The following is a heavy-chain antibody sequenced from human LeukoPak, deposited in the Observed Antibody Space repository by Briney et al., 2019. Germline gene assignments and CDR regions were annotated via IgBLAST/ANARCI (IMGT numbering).Heavy chain of an antibody. V-gene: IGHV4-59*11. Sequence: SETLSLTCTVSGGSISSHYWSWIRQPPGKGLEWIGYIYYSGSTNYNPSLKSRVTISVDTSKNQFSLKLSSVTAADTAVYYCARVAYYDSSGYYYGEGTFDYWGQGTLVTVSS. CDR1: GGSISSHY. D-gene: IGHD3-22*01. CDR3: ARVAYYDSSGYYYGEGTFDY. CDR2: IYYSGST. J-gene: IGHJ4*02.